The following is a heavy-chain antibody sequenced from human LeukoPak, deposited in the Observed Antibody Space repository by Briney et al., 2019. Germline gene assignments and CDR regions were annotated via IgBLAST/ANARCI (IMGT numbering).Heavy chain of an antibody. CDR3: ARHPDYREFDY. Sequence: PSETLSLTCTVSGGSISTSHYYWGRIRQPPGKGLEWIGSIYYSGSTYYNPSLNSRVTISVDASKNQFSLKLSSVTAADTAVYSCARHPDYREFDYWGQGTLVTVSS. D-gene: IGHD4-11*01. V-gene: IGHV4-39*01. J-gene: IGHJ4*02. CDR1: GGSISTSHYY. CDR2: IYYSGST.